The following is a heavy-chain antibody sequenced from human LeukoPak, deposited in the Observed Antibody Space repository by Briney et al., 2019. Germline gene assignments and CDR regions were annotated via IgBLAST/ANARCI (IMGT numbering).Heavy chain of an antibody. CDR1: GFTFSSYS. V-gene: IGHV3-21*01. Sequence: GGSLRLSCAASGFTFSSYSMNWVRQAPGKGLEWVSSISSSSSYIYYADSVKGRFTICRDNAKNSLYLQMNSLRAEDTAVYYCARDRGDFDFDYWGQGTLVTVSS. CDR2: ISSSSSYI. J-gene: IGHJ4*02. CDR3: ARDRGDFDFDY. D-gene: IGHD2-21*02.